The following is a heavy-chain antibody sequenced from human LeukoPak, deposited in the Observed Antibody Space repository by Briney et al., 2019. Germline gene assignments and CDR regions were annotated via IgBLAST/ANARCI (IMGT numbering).Heavy chain of an antibody. Sequence: SETLSLTCAVYGGSFSGYYWSWIRQPPGKGLEWIGEINHSGSTNYNPSLKSRVTISVDTSKNQFSLKLSSVTATDTAVYYCARGCDSAKIHTWGQGTLVTVSS. V-gene: IGHV4-34*01. CDR3: ARGCDSAKIHT. CDR1: GGSFSGYY. D-gene: IGHD3-22*01. CDR2: INHSGST. J-gene: IGHJ5*02.